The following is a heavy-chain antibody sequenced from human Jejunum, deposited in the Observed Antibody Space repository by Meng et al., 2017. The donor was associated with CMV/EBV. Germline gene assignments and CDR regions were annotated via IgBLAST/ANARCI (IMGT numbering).Heavy chain of an antibody. CDR3: AREGCTSTSCYAPFDL. J-gene: IGHJ3*01. CDR2: INPNKGVT. D-gene: IGHD2-2*01. V-gene: IGHV1-2*02. CDR1: YTFIAYN. Sequence: YTFIAYNIHWVRQDPGQGLEWMGWINPNKGVTKNAQKFQGRVTMTRDTSISTAYMELSRLTSDDTAVYFCAREGCTSTSCYAPFDLWGQGTTVTVSS.